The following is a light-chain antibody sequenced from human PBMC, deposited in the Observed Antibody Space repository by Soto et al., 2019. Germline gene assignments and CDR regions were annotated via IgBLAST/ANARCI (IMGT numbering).Light chain of an antibody. CDR3: SSYAGSTTYVV. J-gene: IGLJ2*01. CDR1: SSDDGSYNL. V-gene: IGLV2-23*01. Sequence: QSVLTQPASVSGSPGQSITISCTGTSSDDGSYNLVSWYQQHPGKAPKLMIYEDTKRPSGVSNRFSGSKSGNTASLTISGLQAEDEADYYCSSYAGSTTYVVFGGGPKLTVL. CDR2: EDT.